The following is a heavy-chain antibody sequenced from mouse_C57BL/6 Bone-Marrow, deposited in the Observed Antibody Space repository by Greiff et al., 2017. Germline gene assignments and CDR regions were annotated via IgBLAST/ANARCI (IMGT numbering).Heavy chain of an antibody. Sequence: QVQLQQSGAELVKPGASVKLSCKASGYTFTSYWMQWVKQRPGQGLEWIGEIDPSDSYTNYNQKFKGKATLTVDTSSSTAYMQLSSLTSEDSAVYYCARGYGNYDYVPPYAMDYWGQGTSVTVSS. CDR2: IDPSDSYT. D-gene: IGHD2-4*01. CDR1: GYTFTSYW. J-gene: IGHJ4*01. V-gene: IGHV1-50*01. CDR3: ARGYGNYDYVPPYAMDY.